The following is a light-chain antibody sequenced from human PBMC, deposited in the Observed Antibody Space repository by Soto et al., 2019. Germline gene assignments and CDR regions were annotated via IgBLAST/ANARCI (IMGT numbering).Light chain of an antibody. CDR1: QSVSSN. CDR3: QQYNKWPPWT. J-gene: IGKJ1*01. Sequence: EIVMTQSPATLTVSPGDTATLSCRVSQSVSSNLAWYQQKPGQAPRLLIYSVSTRATGIPARFSGSGSGTEFTLTINSLQSEDFAIYYCQQYNKWPPWTFGQGTKVDIK. V-gene: IGKV3-15*01. CDR2: SVS.